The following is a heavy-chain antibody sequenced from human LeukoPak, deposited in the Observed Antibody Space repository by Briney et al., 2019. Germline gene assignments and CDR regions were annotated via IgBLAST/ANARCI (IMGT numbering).Heavy chain of an antibody. CDR2: INPNSGGT. CDR1: GYTFTGYY. J-gene: IGHJ4*02. Sequence: ASVKISCKASGYTFTGYYLHWVRQAPGQGLEWMGWINPNSGGTKYAQKFQGRVTMTRDTSISTAYMELSRLRSDDTAVYHCARGPVYFDYWGQGTLVTVSS. CDR3: ARGPVYFDY. V-gene: IGHV1-2*02.